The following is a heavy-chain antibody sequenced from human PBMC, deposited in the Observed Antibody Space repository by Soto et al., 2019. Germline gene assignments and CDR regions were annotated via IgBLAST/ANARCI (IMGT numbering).Heavy chain of an antibody. CDR2: ISGSGGST. J-gene: IGHJ4*02. CDR3: AKTPFAVGVLRYFTGY. Sequence: GGSLRLSCAASGFTFSSYAMSWVRQAPGKGLEWVSAISGSGGSTYYADSVKGRFTISRDNSKNTLYLQMNSLRAEDTAVYYCAKTPFAVGVLRYFTGYWGQGTLVTVSS. D-gene: IGHD3-9*01. CDR1: GFTFSSYA. V-gene: IGHV3-23*01.